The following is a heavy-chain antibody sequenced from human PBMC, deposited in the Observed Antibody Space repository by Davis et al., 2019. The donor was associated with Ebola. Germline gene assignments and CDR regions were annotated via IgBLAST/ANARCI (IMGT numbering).Heavy chain of an antibody. D-gene: IGHD3-22*01. J-gene: IGHJ5*02. V-gene: IGHV3-64*04. CDR2: ISSNGGST. CDR1: GFTFSSYG. Sequence: ESPKTPCAAPGFTFSSYGMHWVRQAPGKGLEYVSAISSNGGSTYYADSVKGRFTISRDNSKNTLYLQMNSLRAEDTAVYYCARASYYDSSGYYYWFDPWGQGTLVTVSS. CDR3: ARASYYDSSGYYYWFDP.